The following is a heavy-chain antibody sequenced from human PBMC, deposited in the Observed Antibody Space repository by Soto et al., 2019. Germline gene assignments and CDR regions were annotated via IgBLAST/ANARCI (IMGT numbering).Heavy chain of an antibody. CDR2: INIDGITT. Sequence: EVQLVESGGGLVQPGGSLRLSCAASGVTFSNYWMHWVRRAPGKGLVWVSRINIDGITTTYADSVKGRFSISRDNAKNALYLHMNSLRADDTAVYYCAGEREYQLLYNWFDPWGQGTLVTVSS. V-gene: IGHV3-74*01. D-gene: IGHD2-2*01. CDR3: AGEREYQLLYNWFDP. CDR1: GVTFSNYW. J-gene: IGHJ5*02.